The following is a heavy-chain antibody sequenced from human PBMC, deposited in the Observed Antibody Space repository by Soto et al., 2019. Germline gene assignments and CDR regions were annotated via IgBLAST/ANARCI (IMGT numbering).Heavy chain of an antibody. D-gene: IGHD3-3*01. J-gene: IGHJ4*02. CDR3: ARYHRNYDFWSRYWSE. CDR1: GYRITSYG. Sequence: ASVKVSSEACGYRITSYGISWVRQATGQGLEWMGWIIAYNGDTNYAQKLQGRVTMTTDTSTSTAYMELRSLRSDDTAVYYCARYHRNYDFWSRYWSEWGQGTLVTVSS. V-gene: IGHV1-18*01. CDR2: IIAYNGDT.